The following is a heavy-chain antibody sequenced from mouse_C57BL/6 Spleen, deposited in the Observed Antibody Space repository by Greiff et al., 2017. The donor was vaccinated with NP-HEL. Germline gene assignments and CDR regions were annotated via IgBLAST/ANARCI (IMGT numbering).Heavy chain of an antibody. CDR1: GYTFTDYN. CDR3: ARGDYGRRYFDV. Sequence: EVQLQQSGPELVKPGASVKIPCKASGYTFTDYNMDWVKQSHGKSLEWIGDINPNNGGTIYNQKFKGKATLTVDKSSSTAYMELRSLTSEDTAVYYCARGDYGRRYFDVWGTGTTVTVSS. D-gene: IGHD1-1*01. J-gene: IGHJ1*03. CDR2: INPNNGGT. V-gene: IGHV1-18*01.